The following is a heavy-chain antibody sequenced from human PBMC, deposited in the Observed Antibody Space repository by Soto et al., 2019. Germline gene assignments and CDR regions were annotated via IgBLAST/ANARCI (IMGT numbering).Heavy chain of an antibody. CDR2: IYHSGNT. Sequence: SETLSLTCSVSGYSISSGYHWGWIRQPPGKGLEWIGSIYHSGNTYYNPSLKSQVTISVDTSKNQFSLKLTSVTAADTAVYYCARATYYDFWSGFFDIWGQGTMVTVSS. CDR1: GYSISSGYH. D-gene: IGHD3-3*01. J-gene: IGHJ3*02. CDR3: ARATYYDFWSGFFDI. V-gene: IGHV4-38-2*02.